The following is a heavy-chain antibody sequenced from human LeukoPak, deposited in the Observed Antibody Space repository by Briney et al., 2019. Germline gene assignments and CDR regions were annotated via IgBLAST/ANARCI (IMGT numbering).Heavy chain of an antibody. D-gene: IGHD2-2*01. Sequence: PVASVKVSCKASGGTFSSYAMSWGRQAPGQGLEWMGGIIPIFGTANYAQKFQCRVTITTDESTSTAYIELSSLRSKDTAVYYCANSNCSSTSCEFDYWGQGTLVTVSS. V-gene: IGHV1-69*05. CDR1: GGTFSSYA. CDR2: IIPIFGTA. CDR3: ANSNCSSTSCEFDY. J-gene: IGHJ4*02.